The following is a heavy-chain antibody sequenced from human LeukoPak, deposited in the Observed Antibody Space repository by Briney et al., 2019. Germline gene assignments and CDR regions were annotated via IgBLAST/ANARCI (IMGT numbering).Heavy chain of an antibody. CDR1: GYSLNSQW. D-gene: IGHD1-26*01. J-gene: IGHJ3*02. Sequence: ASNNVSRMHSGYSLNSQWNKLVRQAPGAGLEWMGWISAYNGDTNYEQKFKGRVTMTTDTSTSTVYRELRSLRSDVTAVYYCARGRELVVDAFDIWGQGTMVTVSS. V-gene: IGHV1-18*01. CDR3: ARGRELVVDAFDI. CDR2: ISAYNGDT.